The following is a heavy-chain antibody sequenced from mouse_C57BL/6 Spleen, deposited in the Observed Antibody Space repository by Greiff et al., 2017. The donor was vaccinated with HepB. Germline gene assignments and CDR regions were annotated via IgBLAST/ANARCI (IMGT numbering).Heavy chain of an antibody. Sequence: EVMLVESGGGLVKPGGSLKLSCAASGFTFSSYTMSWVRQTPEKRLEWVATISGGGGNTYYPDSVKGRFTISRDNAKNTLYLQMSSLRSEDTALYYCARQITTVVAGAMDYWGQGTSVTVSS. CDR1: GFTFSSYT. J-gene: IGHJ4*01. V-gene: IGHV5-9*01. CDR3: ARQITTVVAGAMDY. CDR2: ISGGGGNT. D-gene: IGHD1-1*01.